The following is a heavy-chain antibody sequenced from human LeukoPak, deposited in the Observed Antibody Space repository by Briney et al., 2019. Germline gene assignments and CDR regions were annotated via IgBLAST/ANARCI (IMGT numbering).Heavy chain of an antibody. CDR2: VHLSGAT. V-gene: IGHV4-4*02. Sequence: ASETLSLTCAVSGGSITTTNWWSWVRQPPGKGLEWIGEVHLSGATNYNPSLESRASMSIDKSKNHLSLEVTSVTAADTAIYYCTRESGAFSPFGFWGQGTLLTVSS. D-gene: IGHD1-26*01. J-gene: IGHJ4*02. CDR3: TRESGAFSPFGF. CDR1: GGSITTTNW.